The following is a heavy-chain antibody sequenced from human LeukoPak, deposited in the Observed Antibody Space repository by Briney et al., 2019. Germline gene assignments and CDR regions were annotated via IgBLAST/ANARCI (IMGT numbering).Heavy chain of an antibody. D-gene: IGHD6-19*01. CDR2: INPNSGGT. J-gene: IGHJ4*02. Sequence: ASVKVSCKASGYTFTGYYMHWVRQAPGQGLEWMGGINPNSGGTNYAQKFQGRVTMTRDTSISTAYMELSRLRSDDTAVYYCARASREQWLGFDYWGQGTLVTVSS. CDR1: GYTFTGYY. V-gene: IGHV1-2*02. CDR3: ARASREQWLGFDY.